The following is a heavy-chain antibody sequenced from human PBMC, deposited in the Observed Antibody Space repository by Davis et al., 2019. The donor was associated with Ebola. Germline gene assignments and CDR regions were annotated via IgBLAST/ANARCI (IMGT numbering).Heavy chain of an antibody. Sequence: ASVKVSCKASGYTFTSYGISWVRQAPGQGLEWMGWISAYNGNTNYAQKLQGRVTMTTDTSTSTAYMELRSLRSDDTAVYYCARQGGTYCSGGSCYPYRWFDPWGQGTLVTVSS. CDR1: GYTFTSYG. J-gene: IGHJ5*02. CDR3: ARQGGTYCSGGSCYPYRWFDP. CDR2: ISAYNGNT. V-gene: IGHV1-18*01. D-gene: IGHD2-15*01.